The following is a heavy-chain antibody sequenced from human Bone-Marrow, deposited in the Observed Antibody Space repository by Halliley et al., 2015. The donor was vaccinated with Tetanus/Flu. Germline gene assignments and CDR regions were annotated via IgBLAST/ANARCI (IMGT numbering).Heavy chain of an antibody. CDR1: GFSITSGYY. D-gene: IGHD2-21*01. J-gene: IGHJ4*02. V-gene: IGHV4-38-2*02. Sequence: TLSLTCSVTGFSITSGYYWGWIRLPPGSGLEWIGSMYHTGNTYYRPSLRSRATLSLDESKNELSLRLTSVTAADTAVYYCVRDLVSRSSYSFDSWGQGVLVTVSS. CDR2: MYHTGNT. CDR3: VRDLVSRSSYSFDS.